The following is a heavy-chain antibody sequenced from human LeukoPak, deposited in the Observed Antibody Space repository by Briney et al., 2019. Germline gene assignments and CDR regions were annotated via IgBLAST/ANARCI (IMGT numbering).Heavy chain of an antibody. CDR3: ARDYYDSSGARWFDP. CDR2: INVGNGHT. CDR1: GGTFSSYA. D-gene: IGHD3-22*01. Sequence: GASVKVSCKASGGTFSSYAISWVRQAPGQGLELMGWINVGNGHTKYSQDFQGRVTITRDTSATSVYMEVSSLRTADMAVYFCARDYYDSSGARWFDPWGQGTLVTVTS. J-gene: IGHJ5*02. V-gene: IGHV1-3*03.